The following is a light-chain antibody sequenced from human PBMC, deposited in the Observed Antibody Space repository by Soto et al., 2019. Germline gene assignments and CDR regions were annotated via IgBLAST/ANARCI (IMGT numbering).Light chain of an antibody. Sequence: EIVLTQSPGTLSLSPGERATLSCRAGQSVSNNYLALYQQKPGQAPRPLIYGASNRATGIPDRFSGSGSGTNLTLAISSLQSEDFAVYFCQQYAYWPETFGQGTKVDIK. J-gene: IGKJ1*01. CDR3: QQYAYWPET. CDR1: QSVSNNY. V-gene: IGKV3-20*01. CDR2: GAS.